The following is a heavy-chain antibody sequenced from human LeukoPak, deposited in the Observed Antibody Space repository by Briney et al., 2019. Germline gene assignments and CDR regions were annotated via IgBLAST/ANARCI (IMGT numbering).Heavy chain of an antibody. CDR2: INSDGSST. D-gene: IGHD6-25*01. Sequence: GSLRLSCAASGFTFSSYWMHWVRQAPGKGLVWVSRINSDGSSTSYADSVKGRFTISRHNAKNTLYLQMNSLRAEDTAVYYCARLGSQGGVAALDYWGQGTLVTVSS. CDR1: GFTFSSYW. J-gene: IGHJ4*02. CDR3: ARLGSQGGVAALDY. V-gene: IGHV3-74*01.